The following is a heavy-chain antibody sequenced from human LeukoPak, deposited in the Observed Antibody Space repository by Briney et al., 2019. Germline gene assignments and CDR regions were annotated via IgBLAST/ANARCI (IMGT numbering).Heavy chain of an antibody. J-gene: IGHJ3*02. D-gene: IGHD5-12*01. V-gene: IGHV3-48*01. CDR3: ARDSGYDRGRDGFDI. CDR2: INSRSSTI. CDR1: GFTLSGYS. Sequence: GGSLRLSCAASGFTLSGYSMNWVRQAPGKGLDWVSYINSRSSTIYYADSVKGRFTSSRDNAKNSLYLQMNSLRVEDTAVYYCARDSGYDRGRDGFDIWGQGTMVTVSP.